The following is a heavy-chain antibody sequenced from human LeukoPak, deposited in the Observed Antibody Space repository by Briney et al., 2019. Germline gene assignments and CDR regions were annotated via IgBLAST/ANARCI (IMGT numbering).Heavy chain of an antibody. CDR3: AKGLRGYSCEEGDYFDY. CDR2: ISGSGGST. Sequence: PGGSLRLSCAASGFTFSSYAMSWVRQAPGKGLEWVSAISGSGGSTYCADSVKGRFTISRDNSKNTLYLQMNSLRAEDTAVYYCAKGLRGYSCEEGDYFDYWGQGTLVTVSS. D-gene: IGHD5-18*01. V-gene: IGHV3-23*01. CDR1: GFTFSSYA. J-gene: IGHJ4*02.